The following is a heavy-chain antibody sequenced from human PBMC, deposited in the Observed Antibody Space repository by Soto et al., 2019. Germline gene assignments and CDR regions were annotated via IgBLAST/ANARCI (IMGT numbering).Heavy chain of an antibody. J-gene: IGHJ5*01. CDR2: ISYDGSNE. V-gene: IGHV3-30*18. D-gene: IGHD3-10*01. CDR1: GFTINSFA. CDR3: AKEGGTYGSGSGWWFDS. Sequence: QVELVESGGGVVQPGRSLRLSCAASGFTINSFAMHWVRQGPGRGLEWVAVISYDGSNEFYVDSVKGRFTISRDNSKNTVFLQMNSLRVEDTAVYYCAKEGGTYGSGSGWWFDSWGQETLVTVSS.